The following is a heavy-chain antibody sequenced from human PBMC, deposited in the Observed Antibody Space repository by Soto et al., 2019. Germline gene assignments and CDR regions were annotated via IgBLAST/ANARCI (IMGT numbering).Heavy chain of an antibody. CDR2: ISYDGSNK. Sequence: QVPLVESGGGVVQPGRSLRLSCAASGFTFSSYAMHWVRQAPGKGLEWVAVISYDGSNKYYADSVKGRFTISRDNSNNTLYLQMNSLRAEDTAVYYCARAMIVVVKTPPDAFDIWGQGTMVTVSS. V-gene: IGHV3-30-3*01. CDR1: GFTFSSYA. D-gene: IGHD3-22*01. J-gene: IGHJ3*02. CDR3: ARAMIVVVKTPPDAFDI.